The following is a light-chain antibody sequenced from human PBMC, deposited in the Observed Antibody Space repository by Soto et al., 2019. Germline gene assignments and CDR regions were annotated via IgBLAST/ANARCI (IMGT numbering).Light chain of an antibody. CDR3: QQYYSYPRT. Sequence: AIRMPQSPSSLSASTGARVTITCRASQGISSYLAWYQQKPGKAPKLLIYAASTLQSGVPSRFSGSGSGTDFTLTISCLQSEDFATYYCQQYYSYPRTFGQGTKVDIK. CDR1: QGISSY. J-gene: IGKJ1*01. CDR2: AAS. V-gene: IGKV1-8*01.